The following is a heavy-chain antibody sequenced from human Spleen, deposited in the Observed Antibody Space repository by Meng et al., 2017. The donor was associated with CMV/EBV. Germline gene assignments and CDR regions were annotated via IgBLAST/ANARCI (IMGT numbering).Heavy chain of an antibody. CDR1: GDSISSARYF. J-gene: IGHJ6*02. D-gene: IGHD3-3*01. V-gene: IGHV4-39*02. CDR3: AREGGGEAIFGGGSMDV. CDR2: FHYTVGS. Sequence: SETLSLTCTVSGDSISSARYFWGWIRQPPGKGLEWIGGFHYTVGSYYNPSLKSRVTVSVDTSKKQFSLRVTSVTAADTAVYYCAREGGGEAIFGGGSMDVWGQGTTVTVSS.